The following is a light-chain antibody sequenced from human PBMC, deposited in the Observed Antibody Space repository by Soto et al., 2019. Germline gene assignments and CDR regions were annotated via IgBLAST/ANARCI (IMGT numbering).Light chain of an antibody. Sequence: QPVLTQSPSASASLGASVKLTCTLSTRHRCYAIAWHQHQPEKGPRFLMTLNPDGTHRKGDGIPDRFSGSSSGAERYLTISSLQSEDEADYYCQTWGTAMVVFGGGTKLTVL. CDR2: LNPDGTH. CDR3: QTWGTAMVV. CDR1: TRHRCYA. V-gene: IGLV4-69*01. J-gene: IGLJ2*01.